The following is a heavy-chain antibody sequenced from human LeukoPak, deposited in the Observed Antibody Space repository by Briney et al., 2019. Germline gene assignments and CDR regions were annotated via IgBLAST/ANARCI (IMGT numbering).Heavy chain of an antibody. CDR3: ARDRDGGFAFDI. D-gene: IGHD2-15*01. Sequence: GASLRLSCAASGFSFSNYVMHWVRQAPGKGLEYVSAIMPNGETRGYANSMKGRFTISRDNSKNTLYLQMGSLRAEDMAIYYCARDRDGGFAFDIWGQGTLVTVSS. CDR2: IMPNGETR. J-gene: IGHJ3*02. CDR1: GFSFSNYV. V-gene: IGHV3-64*01.